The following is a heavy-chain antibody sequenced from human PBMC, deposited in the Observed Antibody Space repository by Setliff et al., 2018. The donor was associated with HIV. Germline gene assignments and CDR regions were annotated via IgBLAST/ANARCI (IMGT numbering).Heavy chain of an antibody. CDR1: GGSISSSSYY. V-gene: IGHV4-39*01. D-gene: IGHD3-16*01. Sequence: KASETLSLTCTVSGGSISSSSYYWGWIRQPPGKGLEWIGSIYYSGSTYYNPSLKSRVTISVDTSKNQFSLKLSSVTAADTAVYFCARVPFGVHRYYFDSWGQGKLVTVSS. CDR2: IYYSGST. J-gene: IGHJ4*02. CDR3: ARVPFGVHRYYFDS.